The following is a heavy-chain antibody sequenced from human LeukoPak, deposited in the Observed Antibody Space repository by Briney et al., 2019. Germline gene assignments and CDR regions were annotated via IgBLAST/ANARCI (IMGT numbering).Heavy chain of an antibody. V-gene: IGHV4-59*01. CDR2: IYYSGST. CDR3: ARDSPSLGDAFDI. J-gene: IGHJ3*02. D-gene: IGHD7-27*01. CDR1: GVSISNYY. Sequence: PSETLSLTCTVSGVSISNYYWSWIRQPPGKGLEWIGYIYYSGSTNYNPSLKSRVTISLDTSKNQFSLKLTSVTAADTAVYYCARDSPSLGDAFDIWGQGTMVTVSS.